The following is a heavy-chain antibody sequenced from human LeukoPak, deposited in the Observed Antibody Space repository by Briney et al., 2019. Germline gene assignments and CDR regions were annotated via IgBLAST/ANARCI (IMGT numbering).Heavy chain of an antibody. V-gene: IGHV1-24*01. J-gene: IGHJ5*02. Sequence: GASVKVSCKVSGYTLTELSMHWVRQAPGKGLEWMGGFDPEDGETVYAQKFQGRVTMTEDTSTDTAYMELSRLRSDDTAVYYCARDSGPYSSSWYNWFDPWGQGTLVTVSS. CDR2: FDPEDGET. CDR1: GYTLTELS. D-gene: IGHD6-13*01. CDR3: ARDSGPYSSSWYNWFDP.